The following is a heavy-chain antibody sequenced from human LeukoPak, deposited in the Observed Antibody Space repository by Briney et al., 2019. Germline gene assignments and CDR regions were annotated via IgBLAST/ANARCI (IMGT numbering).Heavy chain of an antibody. CDR3: AKDEEAYCGGDCYSWRPAVGY. CDR1: GFTFSSYG. CDR2: ISYDGSMI. Sequence: GGSLRLSCAASGFTFSSYGIHWVRQAPGKGLEWVAVISYDGSMIHYADSVEGRFTISRDNSKNTLYLLMNSLRAEDTAVYYCAKDEEAYCGGDCYSWRPAVGYWGQGTLATVSS. V-gene: IGHV3-30*18. J-gene: IGHJ4*02. D-gene: IGHD2-21*02.